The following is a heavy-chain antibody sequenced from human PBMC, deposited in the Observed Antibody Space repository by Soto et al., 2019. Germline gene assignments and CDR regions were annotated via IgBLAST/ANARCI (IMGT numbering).Heavy chain of an antibody. J-gene: IGHJ4*02. CDR3: ARAKYSGLDS. CDR2: ISTRSNSI. D-gene: IGHD1-26*01. Sequence: GGSLRLSCAASGFTFSSSGMNWVRQAPGKGLEWVSYISTRSNSIYYGDSVKGRFTIARDNSKNSLFLQMNSLRDEDTAVYFCARAKYSGLDSWGQGTLVTVSS. CDR1: GFTFSSSG. V-gene: IGHV3-48*02.